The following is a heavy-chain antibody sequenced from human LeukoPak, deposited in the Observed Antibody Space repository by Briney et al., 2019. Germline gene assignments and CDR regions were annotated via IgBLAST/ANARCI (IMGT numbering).Heavy chain of an antibody. CDR2: ISGNGAST. Sequence: GGSLRLSCAASGFTFSNYALNWVRQAPGKGLEWVSAISGNGASTYYADSVKGRFTISRDSSKNILYLQMNSLRAEDTAIYYCAKDRRAGSYDYWGQGTLVTVSS. D-gene: IGHD3-10*01. V-gene: IGHV3-23*01. CDR3: AKDRRAGSYDY. J-gene: IGHJ4*02. CDR1: GFTFSNYA.